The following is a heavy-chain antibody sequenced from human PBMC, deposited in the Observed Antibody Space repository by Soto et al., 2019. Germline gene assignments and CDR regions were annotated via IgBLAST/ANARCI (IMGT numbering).Heavy chain of an antibody. CDR1: GYTFTSYA. Sequence: ASVKVSCKASGYTFTSYAMHWVRQAPGQRLEWMGWINAGNGNTKYSQKFQGRVTITRDMSTSTAYMELSSLISEDTAVYYCAADPRYSRSWYNYWGQGTLVTVSS. CDR2: INAGNGNT. D-gene: IGHD6-13*01. CDR3: AADPRYSRSWYNY. J-gene: IGHJ4*02. V-gene: IGHV1-3*01.